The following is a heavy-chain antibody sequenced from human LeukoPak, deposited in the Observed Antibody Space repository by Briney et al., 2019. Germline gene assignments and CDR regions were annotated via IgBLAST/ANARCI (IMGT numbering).Heavy chain of an antibody. V-gene: IGHV3-33*01. D-gene: IGHD3-22*01. CDR1: GFTFSSYG. Sequence: PGGSLRLSCAASGFTFSSYGMHWVRQAPGKGLEWVAVIWYDGSNKYYADSVKGRFTISRDNSKNTLYLQMNSLRAEDTAVYYCARDQQLSNYYDSSGCDYWGQGTLVTVSS. J-gene: IGHJ4*02. CDR3: ARDQQLSNYYDSSGCDY. CDR2: IWYDGSNK.